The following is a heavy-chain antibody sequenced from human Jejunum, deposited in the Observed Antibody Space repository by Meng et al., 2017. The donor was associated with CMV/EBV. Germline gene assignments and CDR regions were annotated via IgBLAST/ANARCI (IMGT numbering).Heavy chain of an antibody. Sequence: CTVSGDSIISDNHYWNWIRQPAGEGLEWLGRIHTTGRTSYNPSLKSRVTISLDMFKNQFSLELSSVTAADTAEYYCAREEYNSGLFDPWGQGALVTVSS. CDR2: IHTTGRT. J-gene: IGHJ5*02. CDR1: GDSIISDNHY. CDR3: AREEYNSGLFDP. D-gene: IGHD6-19*01. V-gene: IGHV4-61*02.